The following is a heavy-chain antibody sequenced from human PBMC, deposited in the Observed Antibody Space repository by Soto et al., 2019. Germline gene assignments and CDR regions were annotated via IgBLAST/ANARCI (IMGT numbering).Heavy chain of an antibody. J-gene: IGHJ4*02. D-gene: IGHD6-6*01. CDR3: ARENGTSSLDY. Sequence: QVQLVQSGAEVKKPGSSVKVSCEASGGTVSACTINWVRQAPGQGLEWMGRIISILDIPNYAQKFQGRLTIIADTSTSTTYMELRNLRSEDTATYYCARENGTSSLDYWGQGTLVTVSS. CDR1: GGTVSACT. CDR2: IISILDIP. V-gene: IGHV1-69*02.